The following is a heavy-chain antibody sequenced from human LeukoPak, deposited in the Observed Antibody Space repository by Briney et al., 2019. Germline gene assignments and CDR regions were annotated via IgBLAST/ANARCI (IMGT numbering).Heavy chain of an antibody. V-gene: IGHV3-11*04. CDR2: IYISGTTI. CDR3: VRGSPSTWS. CDR1: GFTFSDYY. Sequence: GGSLRLSCAASGFTFSDYYMNWIRQAPGKGLEWVSHIYISGTTIYYADSVKGRFTISRDNAKNSLFLQMNSLRAEDTAVYYCVRGSPSTWSGGQGTLATVSS. D-gene: IGHD2-15*01. J-gene: IGHJ4*02.